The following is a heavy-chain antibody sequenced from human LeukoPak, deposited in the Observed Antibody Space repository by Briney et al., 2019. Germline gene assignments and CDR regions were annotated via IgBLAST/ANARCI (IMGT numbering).Heavy chain of an antibody. V-gene: IGHV3-23*01. Sequence: GGSLRLSCAASGFTFSDHYMDWVRQAPGKGLEWVSAISGSGGSTYYADSVKGRFTISRDNSKNTLYLQMNSLRAEDTAVYYCARDHVDIVATIWYPAYWGQGTLVTVSS. CDR1: GFTFSDHY. J-gene: IGHJ4*02. D-gene: IGHD5-12*01. CDR2: ISGSGGST. CDR3: ARDHVDIVATIWYPAY.